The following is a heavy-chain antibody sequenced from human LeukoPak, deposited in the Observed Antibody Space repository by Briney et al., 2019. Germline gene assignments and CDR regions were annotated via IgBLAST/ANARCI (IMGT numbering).Heavy chain of an antibody. CDR1: GYTFTRYG. Sequence: VASVKVSCKASGYTFTRYGISWVRQAPGQGLEWMGWISAYNGNTNYAQKLQGRVTMTTDTSTSTAYMELRSLRSDDTAVYYCARHEKPGRYSSSSSLDYWGQGTLVTVSS. CDR2: ISAYNGNT. CDR3: ARHEKPGRYSSSSSLDY. J-gene: IGHJ4*02. V-gene: IGHV1-18*01. D-gene: IGHD6-6*01.